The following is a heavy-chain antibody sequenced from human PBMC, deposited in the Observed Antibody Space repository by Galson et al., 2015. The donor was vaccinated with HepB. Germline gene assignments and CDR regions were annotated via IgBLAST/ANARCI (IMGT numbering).Heavy chain of an antibody. CDR1: GFTFSSYA. CDR2: ISYDGSNK. V-gene: IGHV3-30*04. Sequence: SLRLSCAASGFTFSSYAMHWVRQAPGKGLEWVAVISYDGSNKYYADSVKGRLTISRDNSKNTLYLQMNSLRAEDTAVYYCARDRRYYYGSGSYSRLNAAFDIWGQGTIVTVSS. J-gene: IGHJ3*02. D-gene: IGHD3-10*01. CDR3: ARDRRYYYGSGSYSRLNAAFDI.